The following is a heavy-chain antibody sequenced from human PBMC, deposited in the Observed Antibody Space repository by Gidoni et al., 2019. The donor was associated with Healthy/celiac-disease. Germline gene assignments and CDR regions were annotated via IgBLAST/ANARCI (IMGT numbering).Heavy chain of an antibody. CDR2: ISSSSSYI. V-gene: IGHV3-21*01. CDR3: ARDPPYYDSSGYYTIRGGHDY. Sequence: EVQLVESGGGLVKPGGSLRLSCAASGFTFSSYSMNWVRQAPGKGLEWVSSISSSSSYIYYADSVKGRFTISRDNAKNSLYLQMNSLRAEDTAVYYCARDPPYYDSSGYYTIRGGHDYWGQGTLVTVSS. D-gene: IGHD3-22*01. J-gene: IGHJ4*02. CDR1: GFTFSSYS.